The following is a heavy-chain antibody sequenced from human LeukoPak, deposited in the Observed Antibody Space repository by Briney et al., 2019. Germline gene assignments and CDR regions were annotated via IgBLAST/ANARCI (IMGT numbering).Heavy chain of an antibody. J-gene: IGHJ4*02. D-gene: IGHD1-26*01. V-gene: IGHV3-33*01. Sequence: GGSLRLSCAASGFTFGSYGMHWVRQAPGKGLEWVAVIWYDGSNKYYADSVKGRFTISRDNSKNTLYLQMNSLRAEDTAVYYCARSYPTYSGSYEEIDYWGQGTLVTVSS. CDR2: IWYDGSNK. CDR3: ARSYPTYSGSYEEIDY. CDR1: GFTFGSYG.